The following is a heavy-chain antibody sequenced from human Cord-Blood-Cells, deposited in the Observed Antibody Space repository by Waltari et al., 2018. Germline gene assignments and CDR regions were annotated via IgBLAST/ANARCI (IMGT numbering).Heavy chain of an antibody. Sequence: QVQLVQSGAEVKKPGSSVKVPCKAYGGTFSSYAISWVRQAPGQGLEWMGRIIPILGIANYAQKFQGRVTITADKSTSTAYMELSSLRSEDTAVYYCARGSTYSSSWYYFDYWGQGTLVTVSS. CDR1: GGTFSSYA. D-gene: IGHD6-13*01. V-gene: IGHV1-69*09. J-gene: IGHJ4*02. CDR2: IIPILGIA. CDR3: ARGSTYSSSWYYFDY.